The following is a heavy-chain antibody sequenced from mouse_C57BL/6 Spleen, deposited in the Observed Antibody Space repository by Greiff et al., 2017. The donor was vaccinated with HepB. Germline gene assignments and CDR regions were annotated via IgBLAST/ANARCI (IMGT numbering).Heavy chain of an antibody. V-gene: IGHV1-69*01. J-gene: IGHJ3*01. CDR1: GYTFTSYW. D-gene: IGHD2-4*01. CDR2: IDPSDSYT. Sequence: QVQLQQPGAELVMPGASVKLSCKASGYTFTSYWMHWVKQRPGQGLEWIGEIDPSDSYTNYNQKFKGKSTLTVDKSSSTAYMQLSSLTSEDSAVYYCASEDYDGSWFAYWGQGTLVTVSA. CDR3: ASEDYDGSWFAY.